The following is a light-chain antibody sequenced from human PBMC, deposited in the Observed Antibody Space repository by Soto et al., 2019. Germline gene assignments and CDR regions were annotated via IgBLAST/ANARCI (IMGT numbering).Light chain of an antibody. Sequence: EIVLTQSPGTLSLSPGESATLSCRASQSFSNNYLAWYQQKPGQAPRRLIYGASTRATGIPDRFSGSGSGTDFTLTIGRLEPEDFAVYYCQQYGSSPTFGEGTRLEI. CDR3: QQYGSSPT. J-gene: IGKJ5*01. CDR2: GAS. CDR1: QSFSNNY. V-gene: IGKV3-20*01.